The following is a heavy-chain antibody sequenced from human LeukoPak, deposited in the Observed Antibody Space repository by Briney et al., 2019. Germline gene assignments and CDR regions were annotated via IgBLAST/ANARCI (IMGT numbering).Heavy chain of an antibody. V-gene: IGHV4-59*01. D-gene: IGHD3-3*01. Sequence: SETLSLTCTVSGGPISSYYWSWIRQPPGKGLEWIGYIYYSGSTNYNPSLKSRVTISVDTSKNQFSLKLSSVTAADTAVYYCARDRHDFWSGSRDAFDIWGQGTMVTVSS. CDR1: GGPISSYY. J-gene: IGHJ3*02. CDR3: ARDRHDFWSGSRDAFDI. CDR2: IYYSGST.